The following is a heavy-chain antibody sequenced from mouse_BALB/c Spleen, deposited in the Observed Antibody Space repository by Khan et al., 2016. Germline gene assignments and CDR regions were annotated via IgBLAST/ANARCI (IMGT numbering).Heavy chain of an antibody. Sequence: EVELVESGGGLVNPGGSLKLSCAASGFTFSDYYMYWVRQTPEKRLEWVATISDGSTYTYYLDSVKGRFTISRDDAKHNLYLQMSSLKSEDSALYYCARDTMTQGYSMDYWGQGTSVTVSS. D-gene: IGHD2-4*01. V-gene: IGHV5-4*02. J-gene: IGHJ4*01. CDR3: ARDTMTQGYSMDY. CDR2: ISDGSTYT. CDR1: GFTFSDYY.